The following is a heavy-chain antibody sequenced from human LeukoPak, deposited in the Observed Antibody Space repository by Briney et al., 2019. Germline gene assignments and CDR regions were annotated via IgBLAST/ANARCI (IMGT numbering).Heavy chain of an antibody. D-gene: IGHD3-10*01. CDR1: GGSLSTYY. CDR2: IKSSGNT. Sequence: SETLSLTCTVSGGSLSTYYWTWIRQPPGKGLEWIGYIKSSGNTIYSPSLKSRVTISADSSKNQFSLILSSVTAADTAVYYCARQGGVRGYYGSGGYYYDYWGRGILVTVSS. J-gene: IGHJ4*02. V-gene: IGHV4-59*01. CDR3: ARQGGVRGYYGSGGYYYDY.